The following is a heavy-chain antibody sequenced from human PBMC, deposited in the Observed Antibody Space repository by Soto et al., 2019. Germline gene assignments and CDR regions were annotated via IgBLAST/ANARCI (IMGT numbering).Heavy chain of an antibody. CDR1: GGSFSGYY. CDR3: ARLTLYCSGGSCYGTHFDY. CDR2: INHSGST. J-gene: IGHJ4*02. Sequence: PSETLSLTCAVYGGSFSGYYWSWIRQPPGKGLEWIGEINHSGSTNYNPSLKSRVTISVDTSKNQFSLKLSSVTAADTAVYYCARLTLYCSGGSCYGTHFDYWGQGTLVTVSS. D-gene: IGHD2-15*01. V-gene: IGHV4-34*01.